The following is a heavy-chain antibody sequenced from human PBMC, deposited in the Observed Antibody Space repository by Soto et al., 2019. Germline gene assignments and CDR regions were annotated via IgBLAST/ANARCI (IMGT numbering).Heavy chain of an antibody. Sequence: SETLSLTCTVSGGSISSNYWTWIRQPPGKGLEWIGYVYNSGSTNYNPTLKSRVTISEDTSKSQFSLKVNSMTAADTAVYYCARYRREAVAGYTLDNWGQGILVTVS. V-gene: IGHV4-59*01. D-gene: IGHD6-13*01. CDR3: ARYRREAVAGYTLDN. CDR1: GGSISSNY. J-gene: IGHJ4*02. CDR2: VYNSGST.